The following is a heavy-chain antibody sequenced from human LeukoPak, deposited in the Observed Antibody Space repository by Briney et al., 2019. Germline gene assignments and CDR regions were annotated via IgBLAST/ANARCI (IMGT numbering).Heavy chain of an antibody. D-gene: IGHD1/OR15-1a*01. V-gene: IGHV3-11*03. CDR1: GFTLSDYY. CDR2: ISSSSSYT. J-gene: IGHJ4*02. Sequence: GGSLRLSWTASGFTLSDYYMSWIRQAPGKGLEWVSYISSSSSYTNYADSVKGRFTISRDNAKNSLYLQMNSLRVEDTAIYFCARYWQLEHWGQGTLVTVSS. CDR3: ARYWQLEH.